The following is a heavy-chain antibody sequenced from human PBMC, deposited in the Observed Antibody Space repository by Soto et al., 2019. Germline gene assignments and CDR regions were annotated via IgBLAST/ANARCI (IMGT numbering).Heavy chain of an antibody. CDR2: FDPEDGET. Sequence: ASVKVSCKVSGYTLTELSMHWVRQAPGKGLEWMGGFDPEDGETIYAQKFQGRVTITRDTSTDTAYMELSSLRSEDTAVYYCARGAYSGYDYFNFDYWGQGTLVTVSS. D-gene: IGHD5-12*01. V-gene: IGHV1-24*01. CDR1: GYTLTELS. J-gene: IGHJ4*02. CDR3: ARGAYSGYDYFNFDY.